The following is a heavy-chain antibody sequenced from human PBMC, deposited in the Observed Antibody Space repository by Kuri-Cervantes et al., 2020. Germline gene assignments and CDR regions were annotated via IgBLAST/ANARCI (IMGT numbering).Heavy chain of an antibody. V-gene: IGHV3-30-3*01. CDR1: GFTFSGYA. CDR2: IPYDGSNK. J-gene: IGHJ4*02. D-gene: IGHD2-8*01. CDR3: ARVFPPHVLYFDY. Sequence: GGSLRLSCAASGFTFSGYAMHWVRQAPGKGLEWVAVIPYDGSNKYYADSVKGRFTISRDNAKNSLYLQMNSLRAEDTAVYYCARVFPPHVLYFDYWGQGTLVTVSS.